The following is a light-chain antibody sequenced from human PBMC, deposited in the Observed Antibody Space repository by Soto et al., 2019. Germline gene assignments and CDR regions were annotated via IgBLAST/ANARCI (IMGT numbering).Light chain of an antibody. CDR3: SSYTSSSTL. Sequence: QSVLPQPASVSGAPGQSITIPCTGTVRDVGSYNYVSWYQKHPGDAPQLLSYEVSDRRSGISTRFSGSKSGNTACLTISGLQTEDEADYYGSSYTSSSTLFGTGTKVTVL. CDR2: EVS. J-gene: IGLJ1*01. V-gene: IGLV2-14*01. CDR1: VRDVGSYNY.